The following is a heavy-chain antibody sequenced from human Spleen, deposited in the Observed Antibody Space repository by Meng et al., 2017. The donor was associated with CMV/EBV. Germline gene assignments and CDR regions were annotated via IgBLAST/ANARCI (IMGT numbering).Heavy chain of an antibody. CDR2: IIPSSGNT. Sequence: CGKSSGYTFTRLQMHWLRQAPGQGLEWMGKIIPSSGNTNYAQMFQGRVTMTRDTSTSTVYMELSSLRSEDTAVYYCARDYGDYIFDYWGQGTLVTVSS. D-gene: IGHD4-17*01. CDR1: GYTFTRLQ. J-gene: IGHJ4*02. V-gene: IGHV1-46*01. CDR3: ARDYGDYIFDY.